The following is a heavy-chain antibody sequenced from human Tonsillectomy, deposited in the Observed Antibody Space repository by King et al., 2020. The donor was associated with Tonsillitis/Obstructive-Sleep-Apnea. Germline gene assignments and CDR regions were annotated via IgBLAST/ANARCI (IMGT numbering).Heavy chain of an antibody. CDR2: IYYSGST. CDR1: GGSISSSSHY. Sequence: QLQESGPGLVKPSETLSLTCTVSGGSISSSSHYWAWIRQPPGKGLEWIGSIYYSGSTYYNPSLKSRVTISVDASKNQFSLEPRSVTATDTSVYSCASTYCSSTRCHTRYYYMDVCAKGTTVTGSS. CDR3: ASTYCSSTRCHTRYYYMDV. D-gene: IGHD2-2*02. J-gene: IGHJ6*03. V-gene: IGHV4-39*01.